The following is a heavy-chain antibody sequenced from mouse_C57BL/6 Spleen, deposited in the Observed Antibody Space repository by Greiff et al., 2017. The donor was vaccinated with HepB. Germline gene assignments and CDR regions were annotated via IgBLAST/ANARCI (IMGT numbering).Heavy chain of an antibody. D-gene: IGHD2-1*01. CDR3: AREGYGNPMDY. J-gene: IGHJ4*01. CDR2: IYPSDSET. CDR1: GYTFTSYW. Sequence: QVQLQQPGAELVRPGSSVKLSCKASGYTFTSYWMDWVKQRPGQGLEWIGNIYPSDSETHYDQKFKGKATLTVDTSSSTAYMQLSSLTSEDSAVYYCAREGYGNPMDYWGQGTSVTVSS. V-gene: IGHV1-61*01.